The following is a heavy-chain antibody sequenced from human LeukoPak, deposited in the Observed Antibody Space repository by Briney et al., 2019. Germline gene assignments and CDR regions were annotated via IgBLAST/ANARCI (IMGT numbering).Heavy chain of an antibody. Sequence: VGYLRLSCAASGFTHRRYGMSWVRQPPGTGLECVSSISDSGGSTNHADSVKGRFTISRDNPKNTLYLQMNSLRAEDTAVYYCAKVWTAYSDDYFDYWGQGTLVTVSS. CDR1: GFTHRRYG. CDR3: AKVWTAYSDDYFDY. CDR2: ISDSGGST. D-gene: IGHD3/OR15-3a*01. V-gene: IGHV3-23*01. J-gene: IGHJ4*02.